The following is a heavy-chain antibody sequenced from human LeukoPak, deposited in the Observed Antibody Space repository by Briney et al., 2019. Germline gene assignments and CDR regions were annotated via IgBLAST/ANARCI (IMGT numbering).Heavy chain of an antibody. Sequence: GGSLRLSCAASGFTFSSYWMNWIRQAPGKGLVWVSRIASDGSSTTYADSVKGRFSISRDNAKNTLYLQMNSLRVEDTAVYYCARGRPHGSDYWGQGTLVTVSS. CDR2: IASDGSST. CDR1: GFTFSSYW. D-gene: IGHD2-15*01. V-gene: IGHV3-74*01. J-gene: IGHJ4*02. CDR3: ARGRPHGSDY.